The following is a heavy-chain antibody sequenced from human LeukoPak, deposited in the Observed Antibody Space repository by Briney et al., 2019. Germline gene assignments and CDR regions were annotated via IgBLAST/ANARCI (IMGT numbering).Heavy chain of an antibody. Sequence: PGGSLRLSCAASGFTFNSSAMHWVRQAPGKGLEWVTFIQYDGSNKYYADSVKGRFTISRDNSKSTLFLQMTSLRAEDTAIYYCARGPALYSYDMDVWGKGTTVTVSS. CDR1: GFTFNSSA. CDR2: IQYDGSNK. CDR3: ARGPALYSYDMDV. D-gene: IGHD2-2*01. V-gene: IGHV3-30*02. J-gene: IGHJ6*03.